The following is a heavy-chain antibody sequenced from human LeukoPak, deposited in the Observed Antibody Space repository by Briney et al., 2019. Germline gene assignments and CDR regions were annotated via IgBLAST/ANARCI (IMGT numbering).Heavy chain of an antibody. CDR3: ARGSYDFWSGDDY. CDR1: GGSISSGGYY. CDR2: IYHSGST. D-gene: IGHD3-3*01. J-gene: IGHJ4*02. Sequence: PSQTLSLTCTVSGGSISSGGYYWSWIRQPPGKGLEWIGYIYHSGSTYYNPSLKSRVTISVDRSKNQFSLKLSSVTAADTAVYYCARGSYDFWSGDDYWGQGTLVTVSS. V-gene: IGHV4-30-2*01.